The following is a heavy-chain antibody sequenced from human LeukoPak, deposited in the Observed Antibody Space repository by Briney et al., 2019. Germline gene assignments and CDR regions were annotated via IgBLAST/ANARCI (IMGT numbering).Heavy chain of an antibody. CDR3: ARDPSGRDGYNWQYDY. J-gene: IGHJ4*02. CDR2: ISSSSSYI. D-gene: IGHD5-24*01. CDR1: GFTFSSYS. Sequence: PGGSLRLSCAASGFTFSSYSMNWVRQAPGKGLEWVSSISSSSSYIYYADSVKGRFTISRDNSKNTLYLQMNSLRAEDTAVYYCARDPSGRDGYNWQYDYWGQGTLVTVSS. V-gene: IGHV3-21*04.